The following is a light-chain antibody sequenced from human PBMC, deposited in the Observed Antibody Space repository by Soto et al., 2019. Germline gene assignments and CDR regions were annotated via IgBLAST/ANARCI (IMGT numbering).Light chain of an antibody. CDR2: GAS. V-gene: IGKV3-20*01. CDR3: QQYGNSFWT. Sequence: EIELTQSPGTLSLSPGERATLSCRASQSVTSTSLAWYQQKPGQAPRLLIYGASSKATGIPDRFSGSGSGKAFTLTISRLEPEEFAVYYCQQYGNSFWTFGQGTKVEIK. J-gene: IGKJ1*01. CDR1: QSVTSTS.